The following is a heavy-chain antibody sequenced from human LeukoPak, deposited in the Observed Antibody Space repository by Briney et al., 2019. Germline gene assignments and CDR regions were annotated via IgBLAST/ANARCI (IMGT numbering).Heavy chain of an antibody. V-gene: IGHV3-74*01. CDR1: GFTFSNDW. J-gene: IGHJ4*02. CDR3: ARGRGGSYHY. CDR2: INTDGSTT. Sequence: PGGSLRLSCAASGFTFSNDWMHSVRHTPGKGLVWVSRINTDGSTTTYADSAKGRFTISRDNAKNTLYLQMNSLRVEDTAVYYCARGRGGSYHYWGQGTLVTVSS. D-gene: IGHD1-26*01.